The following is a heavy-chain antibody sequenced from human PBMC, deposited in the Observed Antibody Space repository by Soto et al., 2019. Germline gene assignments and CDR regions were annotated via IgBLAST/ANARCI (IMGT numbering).Heavy chain of an antibody. V-gene: IGHV1-18*04. CDR2: ISGFNGNT. D-gene: IGHD6-25*01. Sequence: QLLQSGAEVKKPGASVKVSCKAFGYTLTSYGISWVRQAPGQGLEWMGWISGFNGNTNYAQKFQGRVTMTTDTFTNTAYMELRSLTSDDTAVYYCATPGGGSSGRYVVYYFDYWGQGTLVTVSS. CDR1: GYTLTSYG. CDR3: ATPGGGSSGRYVVYYFDY. J-gene: IGHJ4*02.